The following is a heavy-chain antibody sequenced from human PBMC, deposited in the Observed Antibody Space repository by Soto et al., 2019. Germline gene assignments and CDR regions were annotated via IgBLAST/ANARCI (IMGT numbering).Heavy chain of an antibody. CDR2: ISSSSSTI. CDR1: GFTFSSYS. Sequence: GGSLRLSCAASGFTFSSYSMNWVRQAPGKGLEWVSYISSSSSTIYYADSVKGRFTISRDNAKNPLYLQMNSLRDEDTAVYYCARVIPTKNFDYWGQGTLVTVS. CDR3: ARVIPTKNFDY. V-gene: IGHV3-48*02. J-gene: IGHJ4*02.